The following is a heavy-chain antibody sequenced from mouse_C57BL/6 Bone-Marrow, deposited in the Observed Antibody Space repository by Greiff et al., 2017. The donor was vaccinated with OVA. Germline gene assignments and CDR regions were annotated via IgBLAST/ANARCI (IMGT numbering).Heavy chain of an antibody. J-gene: IGHJ2*01. CDR2: IYPGSGST. Sequence: QVQLQQPGAELVKPGASVKMSCKASGYTFTSYWITWVKQRPGQGLEWIGDIYPGSGSTNYNEKFKSKATLTVDTSSSTAYMQLSSLTSADSAIYYWAIRGSSYGYWGKGTTLTVSS. D-gene: IGHD1-1*01. V-gene: IGHV1-55*01. CDR3: AIRGSSYGY. CDR1: GYTFTSYW.